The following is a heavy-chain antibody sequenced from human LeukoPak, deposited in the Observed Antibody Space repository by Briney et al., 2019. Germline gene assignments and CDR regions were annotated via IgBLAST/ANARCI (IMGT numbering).Heavy chain of an antibody. Sequence: GASLRLSCAASGFNFSNYAMSWVRQAPGKGLEWVSDITGSGSGIYYADSMKSRFTISRDNSKNTLYLQINSLRAEDTAVYYCAKWGDYDVLTGYYVSDYWGQGTLVTVSS. J-gene: IGHJ4*02. CDR1: GFNFSNYA. V-gene: IGHV3-23*01. D-gene: IGHD3-9*01. CDR2: ITGSGSGI. CDR3: AKWGDYDVLTGYYVSDY.